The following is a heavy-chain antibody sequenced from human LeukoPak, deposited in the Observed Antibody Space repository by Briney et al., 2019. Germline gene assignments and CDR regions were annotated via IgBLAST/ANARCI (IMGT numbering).Heavy chain of an antibody. J-gene: IGHJ3*02. Sequence: GASAKVSCKASGYTFTSYYMHWVRQAPGQGLEWVGRISPILGISNYAQKLQGRVTITADQSTSTAYMELSSLRSEDTAVYYCAKETSHFFDSRADAFDIWGQGTMVTVSS. D-gene: IGHD2-21*01. CDR2: ISPILGIS. V-gene: IGHV1-69*04. CDR1: GYTFTSYY. CDR3: AKETSHFFDSRADAFDI.